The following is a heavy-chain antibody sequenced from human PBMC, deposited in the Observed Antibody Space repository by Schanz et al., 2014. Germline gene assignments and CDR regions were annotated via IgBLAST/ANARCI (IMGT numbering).Heavy chain of an antibody. V-gene: IGHV1-2*04. J-gene: IGHJ2*01. CDR1: GYTFSDSY. CDR3: ARLSVAGRPHVNYWYCDL. D-gene: IGHD6-19*01. Sequence: QEQLVQSGAEVRKPGASVKVSCKASGYTFSDSYVHWVRQAPGQGLEWMGWINPDSGDTNFAQKFQGWVTMTRDTSISTAYMEVSRLKSDDTAVYYCARLSVAGRPHVNYWYCDLWGRGTLVTVSS. CDR2: INPDSGDT.